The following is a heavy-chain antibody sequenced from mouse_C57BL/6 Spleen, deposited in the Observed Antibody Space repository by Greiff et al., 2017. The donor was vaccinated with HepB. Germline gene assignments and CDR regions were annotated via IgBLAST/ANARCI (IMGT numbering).Heavy chain of an antibody. V-gene: IGHV1-55*01. Sequence: VQLQQSGAELVKPGASVKMSCKASGYTFTSYWITWVKQRPGQGLEWIGDIYPGSGSTNYNEKFKGKATLTVDTSSSTAYMQLSSLTSEDSAVYYCARGGGRWGLAYWGQGTLVTVSA. D-gene: IGHD1-1*02. J-gene: IGHJ3*01. CDR3: ARGGGRWGLAY. CDR2: IYPGSGST. CDR1: GYTFTSYW.